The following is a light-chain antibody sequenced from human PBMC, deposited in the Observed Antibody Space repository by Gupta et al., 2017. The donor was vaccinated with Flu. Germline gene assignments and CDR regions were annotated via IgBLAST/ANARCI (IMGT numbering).Light chain of an antibody. V-gene: IGLV2-14*01. CDR3: SSYTSSSPSVV. J-gene: IGLJ2*01. CDR2: EVS. Sequence: QSALTQPASVSGSPGQSITIPCTGTSSDVGGYNYVSWYQQHPGKAPKLMIYEVSNRPSGVSNRFSGSKSGNTASLTISGLQAEDEADYYCSSYTSSSPSVVFGGGTKLTVL. CDR1: SSDVGGYNY.